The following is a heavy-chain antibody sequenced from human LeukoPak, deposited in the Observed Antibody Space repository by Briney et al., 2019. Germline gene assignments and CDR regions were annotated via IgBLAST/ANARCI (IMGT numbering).Heavy chain of an antibody. J-gene: IGHJ1*01. V-gene: IGHV1-2*03. D-gene: IGHD6-13*01. Sequence: LEASVKVSCKASGYTFTGYYMHWVRQAPGQGLEWMGWINPNSGGTNYAQKFQGRVTMTRDTSISTAYMELSRLRSDDTAVYYCAREFHGSSESAEYFQHWGQGTLVTVSS. CDR2: INPNSGGT. CDR1: GYTFTGYY. CDR3: AREFHGSSESAEYFQH.